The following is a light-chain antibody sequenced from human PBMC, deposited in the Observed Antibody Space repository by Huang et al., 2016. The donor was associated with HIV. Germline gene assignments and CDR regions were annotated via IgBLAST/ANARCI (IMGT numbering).Light chain of an antibody. CDR2: GAS. J-gene: IGKJ4*01. CDR1: QSINNN. V-gene: IGKV3-15*01. Sequence: EMVMTQSPATLSVSPWERATVSCRASQSINNNLAWYQQKPGQAPRLLIYGASTRDTGIPAKFRGSGSGTEFTLTIISLQSEDFAFYYCQHYNNWPPLVTFGGGTKVEIK. CDR3: QHYNNWPPLVT.